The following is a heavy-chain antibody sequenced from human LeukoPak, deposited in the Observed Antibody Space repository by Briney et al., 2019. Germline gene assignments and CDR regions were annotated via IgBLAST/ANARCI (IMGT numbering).Heavy chain of an antibody. V-gene: IGHV3-49*03. CDR3: TTLDMVRGVIINRRNYYGMDV. Sequence: GGSLRLSCTASGFTFGDYAMSWFRQAPGKGLEWVGFIRSKAYGGTTEYAASVKGRFTISRDDSKSIAYLQMNSLKTEDTAVYYCTTLDMVRGVIINRRNYYGMDVWGQGTTVTVSS. CDR1: GFTFGDYA. D-gene: IGHD3-10*01. J-gene: IGHJ6*02. CDR2: IRSKAYGGTT.